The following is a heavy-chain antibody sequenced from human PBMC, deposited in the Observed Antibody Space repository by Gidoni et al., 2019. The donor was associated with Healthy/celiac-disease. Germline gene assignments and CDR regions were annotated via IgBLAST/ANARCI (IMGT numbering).Heavy chain of an antibody. CDR3: AREGGSDYIWGDAFDI. Sequence: EVQLVESGGGLVQPGGSLRLSCAASGFPFSSYEMKWVRQAPGKGLEWVSYISSSGSTIYYADSVKCRFTISRDNAKNSLYLQMNSLRAEDTAVYYWAREGGSDYIWGDAFDIWGQGTMVTVSS. J-gene: IGHJ3*02. V-gene: IGHV3-48*03. CDR1: GFPFSSYE. CDR2: ISSSGSTI. D-gene: IGHD3-16*01.